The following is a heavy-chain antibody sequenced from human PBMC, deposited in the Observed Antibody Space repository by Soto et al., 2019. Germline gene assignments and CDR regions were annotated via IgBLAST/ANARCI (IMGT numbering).Heavy chain of an antibody. CDR1: GYSFTRYE. V-gene: IGHV1-8*01. CDR3: TFTRVVVTATDY. CDR2: MNPNNGNT. Sequence: ASVKVSCKSSGYSFTRYEINCVRQANGQGLEWMGWMNPNNGNTAYAQKFQGRIAMTRNTSISTACMELSSLRSEDTAVYYCTFTRVVVTATDYWGQGTLVTVSS. J-gene: IGHJ4*02. D-gene: IGHD2-15*01.